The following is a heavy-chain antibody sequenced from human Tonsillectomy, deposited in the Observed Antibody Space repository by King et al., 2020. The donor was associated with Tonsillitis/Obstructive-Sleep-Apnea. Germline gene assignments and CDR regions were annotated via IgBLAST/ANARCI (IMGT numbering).Heavy chain of an antibody. CDR2: ISYDGSDN. Sequence: VQLVESGGGVVQPGRSLRLPCAASGFTFRSYAMHWVRQAPGKGLEWVAVISYDGSDNHYADSVKGRFTISRDNSNNTLYLQMNSLRAEDTAVYYCAGGYCSSISCPEYFHHWGQGTLVTVSS. CDR1: GFTFRSYA. J-gene: IGHJ1*01. V-gene: IGHV3-30*04. CDR3: AGGYCSSISCPEYFHH. D-gene: IGHD2-2*01.